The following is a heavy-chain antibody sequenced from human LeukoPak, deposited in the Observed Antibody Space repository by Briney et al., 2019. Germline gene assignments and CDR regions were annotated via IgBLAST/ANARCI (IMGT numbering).Heavy chain of an antibody. CDR1: GFTFSSYG. CDR3: AKRLGATTGPVDY. CDR2: ISYDGSNK. Sequence: GGSLRLSCAASGFTFSSYGMHWVRQAPGKGLEWVAVISYDGSNKYYADSVKGRFTISRDNSKNTLYLQMNSLRAEDTAVYYCAKRLGATTGPVDYWGQGTLVTVSS. V-gene: IGHV3-30*18. D-gene: IGHD1-26*01. J-gene: IGHJ4*02.